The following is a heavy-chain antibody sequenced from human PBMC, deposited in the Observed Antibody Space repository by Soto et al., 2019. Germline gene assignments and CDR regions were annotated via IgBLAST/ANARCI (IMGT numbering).Heavy chain of an antibody. J-gene: IGHJ4*02. D-gene: IGHD3-9*01. CDR3: ARDRVDILTGYHFDY. CDR1: GFTFSSYA. CDR2: ISYDGSNK. V-gene: IGHV3-30-3*01. Sequence: QVQLVESGGGVVQPGRSLRLSCAASGFTFSSYAMHWVRQAPGKGLEWVAVISYDGSNKYYADSVKGRFTISRDNSKNTLYLQRNSLRAEDTAVYYCARDRVDILTGYHFDYWGQGTLVTVSS.